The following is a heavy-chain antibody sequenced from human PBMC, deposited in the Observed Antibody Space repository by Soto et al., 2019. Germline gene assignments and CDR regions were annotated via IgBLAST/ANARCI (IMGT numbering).Heavy chain of an antibody. V-gene: IGHV3-21*01. Sequence: EVQLVESGGGRVQSGGSLRLSCAASGFAFSNHSINWVRQAPGKGLEWVSSISSMSNYIYYTDSVKGRFTTSRDNAKNSVYLQMSSLRAEDTAVYFWASALMDVWGKWTSVTVSS. J-gene: IGHJ6*04. CDR2: ISSMSNYI. CDR1: GFAFSNHS. CDR3: ASALMDV.